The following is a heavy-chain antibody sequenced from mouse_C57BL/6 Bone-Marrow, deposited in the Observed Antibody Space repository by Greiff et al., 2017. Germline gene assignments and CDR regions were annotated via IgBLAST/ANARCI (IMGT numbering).Heavy chain of an antibody. D-gene: IGHD2-4*01. CDR3: AKIYYDYDEDY. CDR1: EYEFPSHD. V-gene: IGHV5-2*01. CDR2: INSDGGST. Sequence: EVQGVESGGGLVQPGESLKLSCESNEYEFPSHDMSWVRKTPEKRLELVAAINSDGGSTYYPDTMERRFIISRDNTKKTLYLQMSRLRSEDTALYYCAKIYYDYDEDYWGQGTTLTVSS. J-gene: IGHJ2*01.